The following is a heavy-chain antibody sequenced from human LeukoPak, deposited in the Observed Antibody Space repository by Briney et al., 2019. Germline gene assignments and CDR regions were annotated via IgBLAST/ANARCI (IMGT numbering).Heavy chain of an antibody. J-gene: IGHJ3*02. V-gene: IGHV1-18*01. CDR2: ISAYNGNT. CDR1: GYTFTIYG. D-gene: IGHD1-26*01. Sequence: GASVTVSCTASGYTFTIYGISWVRQAPGQGLEWMGWISAYNGNTNYAQKLQGRVTMTTDTSTSTAYMELRSLRSDDTAVYYCARDIYSGSYLVAFDIWGQGTMVTVSS. CDR3: ARDIYSGSYLVAFDI.